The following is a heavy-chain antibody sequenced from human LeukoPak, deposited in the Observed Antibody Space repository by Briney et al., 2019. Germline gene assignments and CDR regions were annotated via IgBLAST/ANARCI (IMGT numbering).Heavy chain of an antibody. V-gene: IGHV4-39*07. CDR1: GGSISSSTYY. CDR2: IYYSGST. CDR3: ARKLVVVTALGWFDP. Sequence: SETLSLTCTVSGGSISSSTYYWGWIRQPPGKGLEWIGSIYYSGSTYYNPSLKSRVTISVDTSKNQFSLKLSSVTAADTAVYYCARKLVVVTALGWFDPWGQGTLVTVSS. D-gene: IGHD2-21*02. J-gene: IGHJ5*02.